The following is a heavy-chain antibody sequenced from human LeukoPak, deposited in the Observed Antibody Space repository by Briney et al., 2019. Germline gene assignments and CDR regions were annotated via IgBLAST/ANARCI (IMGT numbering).Heavy chain of an antibody. CDR2: IYYSGST. D-gene: IGHD2-2*02. V-gene: IGHV4-39*07. CDR1: GGSISSSSYY. Sequence: SETLSLTCTVSGGSISSSSYYWGWIRQPPGKGPEWIGSIYYSGSTYYNPSLKSRVTISVDTSKNQFSLKLSSVTAADTAVYYCARGYCSSTSCYSLDYWGQGTLVTVSS. J-gene: IGHJ4*02. CDR3: ARGYCSSTSCYSLDY.